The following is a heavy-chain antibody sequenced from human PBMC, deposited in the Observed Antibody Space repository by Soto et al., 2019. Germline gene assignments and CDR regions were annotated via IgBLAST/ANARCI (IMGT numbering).Heavy chain of an antibody. J-gene: IGHJ6*02. D-gene: IGHD6-19*01. CDR3: AKDGTAVPGTFYYGMDV. Sequence: PGGSLRLSCAASGFTFSSYGMHWVRQAPGKGLEWVAVISYDGSNKYYADSVKGRFTISRDNSKNTLYLQMNSLRAEDTAVYYCAKDGTAVPGTFYYGMDVWGQGTTVTVSS. CDR2: ISYDGSNK. V-gene: IGHV3-30*18. CDR1: GFTFSSYG.